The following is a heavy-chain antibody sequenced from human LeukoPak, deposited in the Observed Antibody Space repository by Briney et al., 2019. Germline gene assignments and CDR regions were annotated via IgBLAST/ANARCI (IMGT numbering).Heavy chain of an antibody. CDR2: ISWNSGSI. D-gene: IGHD2-15*01. Sequence: PGGSLRLSCAASGFTFDDYAMHWVRQAAGKGLEWVSGISWNSGSIGYADSVKGRFTISRDNAKNSLYLQMNSLRAEDTALYYCAKDGAATYYYGMDVWGQGTTVTVSS. J-gene: IGHJ6*02. V-gene: IGHV3-9*01. CDR3: AKDGAATYYYGMDV. CDR1: GFTFDDYA.